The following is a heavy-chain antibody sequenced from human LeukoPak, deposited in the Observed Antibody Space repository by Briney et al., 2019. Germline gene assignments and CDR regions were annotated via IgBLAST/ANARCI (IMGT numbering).Heavy chain of an antibody. V-gene: IGHV4-30-2*01. CDR3: ARAVLLWFGDHSYYFDY. Sequence: PSETLSLTCAVPGGSISSGGYSWSWIRQPPGKGLEWIGYIYHSGSTYYNPSLKSRVTISVDRSKNRFSLKLSSVTAADTAVYYCARAVLLWFGDHSYYFDYWGQGTLVTVSS. D-gene: IGHD3-10*01. CDR2: IYHSGST. J-gene: IGHJ4*02. CDR1: GGSISSGGYS.